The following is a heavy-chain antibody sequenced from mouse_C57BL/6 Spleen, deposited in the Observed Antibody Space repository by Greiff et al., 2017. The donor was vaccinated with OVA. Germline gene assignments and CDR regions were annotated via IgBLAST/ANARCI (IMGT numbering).Heavy chain of an antibody. V-gene: IGHV1-64*01. J-gene: IGHJ2*01. D-gene: IGHD1-1*01. CDR3: ARRYYGSSLDY. CDR2: IHPNSGST. Sequence: VQLQQPGAELVKPGASVKLSCKASGYTFTSYWMHWVKQRPGQGLEWIGMIHPNSGSTNYNEKFKSKATLTVDKSSSTAYMQRSSLTSEDSAVYYCARRYYGSSLDYWGQGTTLTVSS. CDR1: GYTFTSYW.